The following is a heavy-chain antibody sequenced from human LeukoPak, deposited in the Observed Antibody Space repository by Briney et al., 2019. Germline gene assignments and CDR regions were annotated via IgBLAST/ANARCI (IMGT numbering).Heavy chain of an antibody. CDR3: ARGSNAGQV. D-gene: IGHD2-2*01. CDR2: IYYSGST. V-gene: IGHV4-39*01. J-gene: IGHJ4*02. CDR1: GGSISSSSYY. Sequence: PSETLSLTCTVSGGSISSSSYYWGWLRQPPGKGLEWIGSIYYSGSTYYNPSLKSRVTISVDTSKNQFSLKLSSVTAADTAVYYCARGSNAGQVWGQGTLVTVSS.